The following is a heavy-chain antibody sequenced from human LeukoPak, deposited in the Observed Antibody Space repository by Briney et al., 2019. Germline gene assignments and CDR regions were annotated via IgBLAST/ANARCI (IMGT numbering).Heavy chain of an antibody. D-gene: IGHD5-18*01. CDR1: GGTFSSHT. J-gene: IGHJ6*02. Sequence: SVTVSCKASGGTFSSHTISWVRQAPEQGLEWMGRIIPLVGIVNYAQKFQDRVTITADKSTSTAYMEVSSLRSEDTAVYYCARIPSGDVDTAMVMYYHYGMDVWGQGTTVTVSS. CDR3: ARIPSGDVDTAMVMYYHYGMDV. V-gene: IGHV1-69*02. CDR2: IIPLVGIV.